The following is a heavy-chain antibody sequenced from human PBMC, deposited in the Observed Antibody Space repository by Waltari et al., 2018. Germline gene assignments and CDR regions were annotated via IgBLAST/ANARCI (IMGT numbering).Heavy chain of an antibody. V-gene: IGHV3-20*04. J-gene: IGHJ4*02. D-gene: IGHD3-16*01. CDR1: GFEFTDYG. CDR2: ITWNGGII. CDR3: ARYLNWGLPRFDN. Sequence: EVQLAESGGAFVRPGGSLRLHCVASGFEFTDYGRSGVRRVPGKGLEWVSGITWNGGIISYSDSVKGRFTITRDNDKNSLSLQMTSLRVEDTALYYCARYLNWGLPRFDNWGQGTQVTVSS.